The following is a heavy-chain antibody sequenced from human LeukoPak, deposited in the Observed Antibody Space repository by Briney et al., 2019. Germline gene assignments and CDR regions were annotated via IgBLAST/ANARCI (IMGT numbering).Heavy chain of an antibody. CDR1: GYTFTSYD. CDR3: ARGGGDYDFWSGYYYFDY. D-gene: IGHD3-3*01. V-gene: IGHV1-8*01. J-gene: IGHJ4*02. Sequence: EASVKVSCKASGYTFTSYDINWVRQATGRGLEWMGWMNPNSGNTGYAQKFQGRVTMTRNTSISTAYMELSSLRSEDTAVYYCARGGGDYDFWSGYYYFDYWGQGTLVTVSS. CDR2: MNPNSGNT.